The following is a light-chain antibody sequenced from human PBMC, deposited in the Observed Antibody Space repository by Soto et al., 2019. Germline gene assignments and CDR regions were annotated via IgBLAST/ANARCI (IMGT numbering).Light chain of an antibody. V-gene: IGLV2-14*01. J-gene: IGLJ1*01. CDR1: SSDVGGYKY. CDR3: SSYTSSSTLV. CDR2: EVS. Sequence: QYVLTQPASVSGSPGQSITISCTGTSSDVGGYKYVSWYQQHPGKAPKLMIYEVSNRPSGVSYRFSGSKSGNTASLTISGLQAADEADYYCSSYTSSSTLVFGTGTKVTVL.